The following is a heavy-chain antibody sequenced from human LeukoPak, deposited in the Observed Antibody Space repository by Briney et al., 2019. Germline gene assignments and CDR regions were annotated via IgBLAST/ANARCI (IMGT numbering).Heavy chain of an antibody. CDR3: ARVTVTRMHNWFDP. CDR2: IKQDGSEK. D-gene: IGHD4-17*01. Sequence: GGSLRLSCAASGFTFSSYWMSWVRQAPGKGLEWVASIKQDGSEKYYVDSVKGRFTNSRDNAKNSLYLQMNSLRAEDTAVYYCARVTVTRMHNWFDPWGQGTLVTVSS. V-gene: IGHV3-7*04. J-gene: IGHJ5*02. CDR1: GFTFSSYW.